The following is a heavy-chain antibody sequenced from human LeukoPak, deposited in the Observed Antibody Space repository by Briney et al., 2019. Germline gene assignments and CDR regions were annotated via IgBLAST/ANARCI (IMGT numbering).Heavy chain of an antibody. CDR2: VYHTGSA. J-gene: IGHJ5*02. CDR1: GDSVNSGDSY. V-gene: IGHV4-30-4*01. D-gene: IGHD3-16*01. Sequence: SQTLSLTCTVSGDSVNSGDSYWSWFRQPPGKGLDWIGSVYHTGSAHYNAALKSRIVISIDTSRNQFPLRLDSLTAADTAIYYCARDTVFRIDPWGQGTLVIVSS. CDR3: ARDTVFRIDP.